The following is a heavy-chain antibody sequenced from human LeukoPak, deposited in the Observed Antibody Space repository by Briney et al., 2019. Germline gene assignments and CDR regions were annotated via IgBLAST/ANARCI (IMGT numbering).Heavy chain of an antibody. Sequence: GGSLRLSCAASGFTFSNYWMHWVRQAPGKGLVWVSRINSDGINTSYADSVKGRFTISRDNAKNTLNLQMNSLRAEDTAVYYCARAVWFGAYYYYYYMDVWGKGTTVTISS. CDR1: GFTFSNYW. V-gene: IGHV3-74*01. CDR3: ARAVWFGAYYYYYYMDV. CDR2: INSDGINT. J-gene: IGHJ6*03. D-gene: IGHD3-10*01.